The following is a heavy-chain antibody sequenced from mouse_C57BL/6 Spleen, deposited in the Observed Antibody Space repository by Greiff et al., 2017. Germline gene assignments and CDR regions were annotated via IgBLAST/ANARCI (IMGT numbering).Heavy chain of an antibody. Sequence: EVQLQQSGAELVRPGASVKLSCTASGFNIKDDYMHWVKQRPEQGLEWIGWIDPENGDTEYASKFQGKATITADTSSNTAYLQLSSLTSEDTAVYYCTRRYDYYFDYWGKGTTLTVSS. J-gene: IGHJ2*01. V-gene: IGHV14-4*01. D-gene: IGHD2-4*01. CDR2: IDPENGDT. CDR3: TRRYDYYFDY. CDR1: GFNIKDDY.